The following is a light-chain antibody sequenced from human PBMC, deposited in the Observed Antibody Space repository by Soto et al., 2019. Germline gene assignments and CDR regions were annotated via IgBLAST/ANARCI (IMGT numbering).Light chain of an antibody. Sequence: EIVLTQSRGTLSLSPGERATLSCRASQSVSSSYLAWYQQKPGQPPRLLIFGASSRATGIPDRFTGSGSGTDFTLTITRLEPEDFAVYYCQHYRTSFGGGTKVEIK. V-gene: IGKV3-20*01. J-gene: IGKJ4*01. CDR2: GAS. CDR1: QSVSSSY. CDR3: QHYRTS.